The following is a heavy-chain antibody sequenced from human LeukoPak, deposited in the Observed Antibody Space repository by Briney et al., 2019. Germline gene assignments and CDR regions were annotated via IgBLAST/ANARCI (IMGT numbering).Heavy chain of an antibody. D-gene: IGHD3-9*01. CDR1: GGSISSSSYY. Sequence: PSETLSLTCTGSGGSISSSSYYWGWIRQPPGKGLEWIGSIYYSGSTYYNRSLRSRVTISVDTSKNQFSLKLNSVTAADTAVYYCARRGPGYHIDYWGQGTLVTVSS. J-gene: IGHJ4*02. V-gene: IGHV4-39*01. CDR2: IYYSGST. CDR3: ARRGPGYHIDY.